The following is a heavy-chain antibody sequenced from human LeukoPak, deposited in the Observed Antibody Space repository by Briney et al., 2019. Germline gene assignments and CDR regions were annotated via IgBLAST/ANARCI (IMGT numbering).Heavy chain of an antibody. CDR3: AKSRCRYCSSSYYYYGMDV. J-gene: IGHJ6*02. V-gene: IGHV3-23*01. CDR1: GFTFSSYA. CDR2: ISSRGGST. Sequence: AGSLRLSCAASGFTFSSYAMSWVRQAPGKGLEWVSAISSRGGSTYYADSVKGRFTISRDNSKNTLYLQMNSLRAEDTAVYYCAKSRCRYCSSSYYYYGMDVWGQGTTVTVSS. D-gene: IGHD2-2*01.